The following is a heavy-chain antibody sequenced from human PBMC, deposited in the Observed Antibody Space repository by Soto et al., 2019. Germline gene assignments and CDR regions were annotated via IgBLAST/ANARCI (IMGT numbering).Heavy chain of an antibody. D-gene: IGHD6-19*01. CDR2: ISAYNGNT. V-gene: IGHV1-18*01. CDR1: GYTFTSYG. CDR3: ARQPMIAVAGTFYYYYGMDV. Sequence: GASVKVSCKASGYTFTSYGISWVRQAPGQGLEWMGWISAYNGNTNYAQKLQGRVTMTTDTSTSTAYMELRSLRSDDTAVYYCARQPMIAVAGTFYYYYGMDVWGQGTTVTVSS. J-gene: IGHJ6*02.